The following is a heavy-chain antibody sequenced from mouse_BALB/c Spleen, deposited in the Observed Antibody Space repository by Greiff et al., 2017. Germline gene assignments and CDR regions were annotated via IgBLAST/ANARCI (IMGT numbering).Heavy chain of an antibody. J-gene: IGHJ3*01. CDR1: GFNIKDPY. Sequence: EVQLQQSGAELVKPGASVKLSCTASGFNIKDPYMHWVKQRPEQGLEWIGRLDPANGNTKYDPKFQGKATITADPSSNTAYLQLSSLTSEDTAVYYCASGGPWFAYWGQGTLVTVSA. D-gene: IGHD3-1*01. CDR2: LDPANGNT. CDR3: ASGGPWFAY. V-gene: IGHV14-3*02.